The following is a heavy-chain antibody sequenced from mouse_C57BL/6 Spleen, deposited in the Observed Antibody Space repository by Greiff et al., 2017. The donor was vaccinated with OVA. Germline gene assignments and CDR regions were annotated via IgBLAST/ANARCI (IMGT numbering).Heavy chain of an antibody. CDR2: IRNKANGYTT. V-gene: IGHV7-3*01. CDR3: ASLSWYFDV. CDR1: GFTFTDYY. J-gene: IGHJ1*03. Sequence: EVKVVESGGGLVQPGGSLSLSCTASGFTFTDYYMSWVRQPPGKALEWLGFIRNKANGYTTEYSASVKGRFTISRDNSQSILYLQMNALRAEDSATYYCASLSWYFDVWGTGTTVTVSS. D-gene: IGHD6-5*01.